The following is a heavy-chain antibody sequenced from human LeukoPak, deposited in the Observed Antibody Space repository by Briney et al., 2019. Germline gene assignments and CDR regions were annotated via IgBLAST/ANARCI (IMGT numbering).Heavy chain of an antibody. Sequence: SETLSLTCTVSGGSISSYYWSWIRQPAGKGLEWIGRIYTSGSTNYNPSLKSRVTMSVDTSKNQFSLKLSSVTAADTAVYYCARAAVYCSSTSCYEHDAFDIWGQGTMVTVSS. J-gene: IGHJ3*02. CDR3: ARAAVYCSSTSCYEHDAFDI. D-gene: IGHD2-2*01. V-gene: IGHV4-4*07. CDR1: GGSISSYY. CDR2: IYTSGST.